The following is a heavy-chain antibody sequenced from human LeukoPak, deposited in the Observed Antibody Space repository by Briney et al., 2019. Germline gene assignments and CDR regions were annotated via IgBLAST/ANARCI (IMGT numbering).Heavy chain of an antibody. V-gene: IGHV3-64*01. Sequence: GGSLRLSCAASGFTFSSYAMHWVRQDPGKGLEYVSAISSNGGSTYYANSVKGRFTISRDNSKNTLYLQMGSLRAEDMAVYYCARGGPERRGYSYGLSFDYWGQGTLVTVSS. CDR1: GFTFSSYA. D-gene: IGHD5-18*01. CDR2: ISSNGGST. J-gene: IGHJ4*02. CDR3: ARGGPERRGYSYGLSFDY.